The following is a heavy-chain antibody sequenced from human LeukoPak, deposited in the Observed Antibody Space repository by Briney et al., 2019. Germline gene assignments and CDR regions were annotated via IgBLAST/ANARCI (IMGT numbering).Heavy chain of an antibody. Sequence: PGSSLRLSCAASGFTFSSYGMHWVRQAPGKGLEWVAVIWYDGSNKYYADSVKGRFTISRDNAKNSLYLQMNSLRAEDTAVYYCARVSSLWLVRGVFDYWGQGTLVTVSS. CDR1: GFTFSSYG. V-gene: IGHV3-33*01. J-gene: IGHJ4*02. CDR2: IWYDGSNK. CDR3: ARVSSLWLVRGVFDY. D-gene: IGHD6-19*01.